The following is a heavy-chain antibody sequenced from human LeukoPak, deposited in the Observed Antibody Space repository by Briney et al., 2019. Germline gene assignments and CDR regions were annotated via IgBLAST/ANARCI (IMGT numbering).Heavy chain of an antibody. CDR3: ERDHRNTALLGSFDI. CDR2: IYYIGST. V-gene: IGHV4-59*01. D-gene: IGHD5-18*01. Sequence: SETLSLTCTVAGGSISSAYWSCIRQPPGRGLEWIGYIYYIGSTKYNPSLKSRITISLDTSDNQFSLKLSSVPAAETAVYYCERDHRNTALLGSFDICGQGTMVTVSS. CDR1: GGSISSAY. J-gene: IGHJ3*02.